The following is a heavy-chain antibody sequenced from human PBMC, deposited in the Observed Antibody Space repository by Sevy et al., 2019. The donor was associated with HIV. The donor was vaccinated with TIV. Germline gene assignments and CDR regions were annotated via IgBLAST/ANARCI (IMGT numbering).Heavy chain of an antibody. D-gene: IGHD1-26*01. CDR1: GFTFSRYD. Sequence: GGSLRLSCAASGFTFSRYDMHWVRQATGKGLEWVSSIGTAGDTYYPGSVKGRFTISRENAKKSLYLQMNSMRAGDTAVYYCARGTRYSGSYYLGDDAFDIWGQGTMVTVSS. V-gene: IGHV3-13*01. J-gene: IGHJ3*02. CDR3: ARGTRYSGSYYLGDDAFDI. CDR2: IGTAGDT.